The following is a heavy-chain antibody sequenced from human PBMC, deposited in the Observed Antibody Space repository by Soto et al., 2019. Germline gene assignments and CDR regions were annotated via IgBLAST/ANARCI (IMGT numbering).Heavy chain of an antibody. D-gene: IGHD5-18*01. CDR1: AFTVSLNY. CDR2: ISSGGGT. Sequence: EVQLVESGGGLIQPGGSLRLSCAASAFTVSLNYMSWVRQAPGKGLEWVSLISSGGGTYYADSVKGRLTISRDNSKNTLYLQMNSLRAEDTAVYYCARQLWSHDAFDVWGQGTKVTVSS. V-gene: IGHV3-53*01. J-gene: IGHJ3*01. CDR3: ARQLWSHDAFDV.